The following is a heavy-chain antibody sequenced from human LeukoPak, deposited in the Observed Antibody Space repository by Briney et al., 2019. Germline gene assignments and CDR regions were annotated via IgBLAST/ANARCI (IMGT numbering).Heavy chain of an antibody. CDR3: ARRIPYGPLDS. D-gene: IGHD4-17*01. J-gene: IGHJ4*02. V-gene: IGHV4-31*03. Sequence: SETLSLTCTVSGGSISSGGYYWSWIRHLPGKGLEWIGYIRYSGSSYSTPSLKSRLTFSADTSKNQFSPELTSVTAADTAVYFCARRIPYGPLDSWGQGTLVTVSS. CDR2: IRYSGSS. CDR1: GGSISSGGYY.